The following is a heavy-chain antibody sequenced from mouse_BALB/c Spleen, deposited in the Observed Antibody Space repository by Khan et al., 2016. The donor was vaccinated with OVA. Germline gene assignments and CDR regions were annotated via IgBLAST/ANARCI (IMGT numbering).Heavy chain of an antibody. D-gene: IGHD2-2*01. V-gene: IGHV1S81*02. CDR3: TRSGYGSFAY. Sequence: VQLQESGAELVKPGASVRLSCKASGYTFTSYYLYWVKQRPGQGLEWIGDINPSSGGTNLNEKFKSKATLTVDKSSSTAYIQLNSLTSEDSAVYYCTRSGYGSFAYWGQGTLVTVSA. CDR2: INPSSGGT. CDR1: GYTFTSYY. J-gene: IGHJ3*01.